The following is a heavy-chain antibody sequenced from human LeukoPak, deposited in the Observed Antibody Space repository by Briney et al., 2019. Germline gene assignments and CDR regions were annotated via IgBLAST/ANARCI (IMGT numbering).Heavy chain of an antibody. J-gene: IGHJ1*01. CDR3: ARHTGEGSHFQH. V-gene: IGHV5-51*01. D-gene: IGHD3-16*01. Sequence: GESLKISCKASGYTFTNYWIGWVRQLPGKGLEWMGIIYPGDSDTRYSPSFRGQVIISADKSIRTAYLQWTSLKASDTAMYYCARHTGEGSHFQHWGQGSLVTVSS. CDR1: GYTFTNYW. CDR2: IYPGDSDT.